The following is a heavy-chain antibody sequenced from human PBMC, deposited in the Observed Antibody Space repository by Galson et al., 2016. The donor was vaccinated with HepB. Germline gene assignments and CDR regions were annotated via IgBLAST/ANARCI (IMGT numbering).Heavy chain of an antibody. CDR3: ARGYCSGGSCYSEYFQH. J-gene: IGHJ1*01. CDR1: GFTVSSNY. D-gene: IGHD2-15*01. CDR2: IYIGGST. Sequence: SLRLSCAASGFTVSSNYMSWVRQAPGKGLEWVSVIYIGGSTYYADSVKGRFTISRDNSKNTLYLQMNSLRAEDTAVYYCARGYCSGGSCYSEYFQHWGQGTLVTVSS. V-gene: IGHV3-53*01.